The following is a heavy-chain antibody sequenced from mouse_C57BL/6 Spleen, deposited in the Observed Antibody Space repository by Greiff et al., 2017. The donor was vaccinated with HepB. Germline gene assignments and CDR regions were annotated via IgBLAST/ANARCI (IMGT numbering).Heavy chain of an antibody. V-gene: IGHV1-64*01. CDR2: IHPNSGST. Sequence: QVQLQQPGAELVKPGASVKLSCKASGYTFTSYWMHWVKQRPGQGLEWIGMIHPNSGSTNYNEKFKSKATLTVDKSSSTAYMQLSSLTSEDSAVYYCARGDGYPYAMDYWGQGTSVTVSS. CDR1: GYTFTSYW. CDR3: ARGDGYPYAMDY. J-gene: IGHJ4*01. D-gene: IGHD2-3*01.